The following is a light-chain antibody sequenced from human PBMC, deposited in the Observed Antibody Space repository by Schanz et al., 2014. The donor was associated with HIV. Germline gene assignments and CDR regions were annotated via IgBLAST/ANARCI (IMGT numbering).Light chain of an antibody. J-gene: IGKJ1*01. V-gene: IGKV3-20*01. CDR1: QIISTS. CDR2: GAS. CDR3: QQYGVSPPWT. Sequence: EAVLTQSPATLSVYPGERVTLSCRTTQIISTSLAWYQQRPGQPPRLLLYGASSRATGIPDRFSGSGSGTDFTLTISGLGPEDFAVYYCQQYGVSPPWTFGQGTRVEIK.